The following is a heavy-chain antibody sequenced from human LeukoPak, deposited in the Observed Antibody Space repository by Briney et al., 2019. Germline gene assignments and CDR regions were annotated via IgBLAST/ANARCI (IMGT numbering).Heavy chain of an antibody. D-gene: IGHD6-19*01. CDR2: ISDSGGST. Sequence: GGSLRLSCAASGFTFSHYDMSWDRQAPGKGLEWVSGISDSGGSTFYADSVKGRFTISRDNPKNTLYLQMNSLRADDTAIYYCVKAALALQCLVPLDNWGQGTRVTVSS. J-gene: IGHJ4*02. CDR1: GFTFSHYD. CDR3: VKAALALQCLVPLDN. V-gene: IGHV3-23*01.